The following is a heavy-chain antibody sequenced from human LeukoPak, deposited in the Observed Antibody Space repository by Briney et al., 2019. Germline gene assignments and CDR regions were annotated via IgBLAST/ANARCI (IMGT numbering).Heavy chain of an antibody. J-gene: IGHJ6*02. Sequence: GGSLRLSCAVSGXTFSRYSMNWVRQAPGKGLEWVSVISGGSTSTFYADSVKGRFTISRDNAKNSLYLQMDSLRAEDTAVYYCARNTPSLSTNGMDVWGQGTAVTVSS. CDR1: GXTFSRYS. D-gene: IGHD3-3*02. V-gene: IGHV3-21*01. CDR2: ISGGSTST. CDR3: ARNTPSLSTNGMDV.